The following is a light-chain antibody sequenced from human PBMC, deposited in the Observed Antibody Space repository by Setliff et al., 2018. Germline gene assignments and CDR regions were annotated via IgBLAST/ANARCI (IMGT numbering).Light chain of an antibody. CDR1: SSNIRNNY. CDR2: NND. Sequence: QSVLTQPPSTSGPPGQRVTMSCSGSSSNIRNNYVYWYQQVPGTAPQLLIYNNDKRPSGVPDRFSGSKSGTSASLAISGLRSEDEADYYCAAWDDSLRGEVFGTGTKGTVL. V-gene: IGLV1-47*01. CDR3: AAWDDSLRGEV. J-gene: IGLJ1*01.